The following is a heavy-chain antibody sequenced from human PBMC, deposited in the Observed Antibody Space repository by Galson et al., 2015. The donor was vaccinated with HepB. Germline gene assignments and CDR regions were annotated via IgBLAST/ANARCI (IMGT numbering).Heavy chain of an antibody. J-gene: IGHJ4*02. D-gene: IGHD6-19*01. Sequence: SLRLSCAASGFTFSSYAMSWVRQAPGKGLEWVSAISGSGGSTYYADSVKGRFTISRDNSKNTLYLQMNSLRAEDTAVYYCAKDPGGYSGWYSESHYFDYWGQGTLVTVSS. CDR3: AKDPGGYSGWYSESHYFDY. CDR1: GFTFSSYA. CDR2: ISGSGGST. V-gene: IGHV3-23*01.